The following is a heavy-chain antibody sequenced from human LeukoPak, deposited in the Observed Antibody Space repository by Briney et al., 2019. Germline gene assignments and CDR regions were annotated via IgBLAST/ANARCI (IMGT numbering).Heavy chain of an antibody. J-gene: IGHJ5*02. Sequence: SETLSLTCTVSGGSISSSDYLWAWVRQPPGKGLEWLGDFYDNGVTSYNPSLKSRVTISVDTSKNQFFLNLTSVTAADTALYYCVRRNYVSGRIDPWGQGTLVTVSS. CDR1: GGSISSSDYL. V-gene: IGHV4-39*01. CDR2: FYDNGVT. D-gene: IGHD3-16*01. CDR3: VRRNYVSGRIDP.